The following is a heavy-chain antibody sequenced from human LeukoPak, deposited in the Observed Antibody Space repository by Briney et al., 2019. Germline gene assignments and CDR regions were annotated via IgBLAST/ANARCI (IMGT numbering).Heavy chain of an antibody. V-gene: IGHV3-74*01. CDR3: AREWAYGDYFDY. CDR1: FSXYW. D-gene: IGHD4-17*01. Sequence: FSXYWMXWVRQXXGXXLVWXXRINSDGSSTSYPDSVKRRFTISRDNAKNTLYLQMNSLRAEDTAVYYCAREWAYGDYFDYWGQGTLVTVSS. J-gene: IGHJ4*02. CDR2: INSDGSST.